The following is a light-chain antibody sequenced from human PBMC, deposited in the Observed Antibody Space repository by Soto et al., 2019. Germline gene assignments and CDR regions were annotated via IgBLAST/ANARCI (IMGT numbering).Light chain of an antibody. CDR2: SVS. Sequence: EDVLTQSPGTLSLSPGEGATLSCRASQSVRGNSLAWYQQKPGQAPRLLIYSVSSRATGIPDRFSGSGSGTDFTLTISRLEPEDFAVYYCQQYGALPVTFGPGITVDIK. CDR3: QQYGALPVT. V-gene: IGKV3-20*01. J-gene: IGKJ3*01. CDR1: QSVRGNS.